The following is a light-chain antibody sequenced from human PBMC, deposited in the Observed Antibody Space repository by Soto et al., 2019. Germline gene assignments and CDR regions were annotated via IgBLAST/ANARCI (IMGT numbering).Light chain of an antibody. CDR2: AAS. Sequence: DIQMTQSPSSLSAFVGDSVTFTCRASQGISNYLAWYHQKPGKVPKLLVYAASTLQSGVPSRFNGSGSGTEFTLTIRSLQPEDVGTYYCQHYHSPPFTFGPGTKLEIK. CDR1: QGISNY. V-gene: IGKV1-27*01. CDR3: QHYHSPPFT. J-gene: IGKJ3*01.